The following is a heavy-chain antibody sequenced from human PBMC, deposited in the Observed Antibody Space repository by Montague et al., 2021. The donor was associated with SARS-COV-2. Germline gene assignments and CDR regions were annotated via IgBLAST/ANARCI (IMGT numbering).Heavy chain of an antibody. Sequence: SLRLSCAASGFTFSYYAMSWVRQAPGKGLEWVSTISGSGGTTYYADSVKGRFTISRDNSKNTLYLRMNSLRAEDTAAYYCAKAHYYGSSGYYFWGQGTLVTVSS. J-gene: IGHJ4*02. CDR2: ISGSGGTT. V-gene: IGHV3-23*01. CDR3: AKAHYYGSSGYYF. D-gene: IGHD3-22*01. CDR1: GFTFSYYA.